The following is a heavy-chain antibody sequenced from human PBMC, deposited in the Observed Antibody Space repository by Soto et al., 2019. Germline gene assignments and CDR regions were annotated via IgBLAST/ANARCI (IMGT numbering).Heavy chain of an antibody. V-gene: IGHV1-69*01. D-gene: IGHD3-16*01. J-gene: IGHJ4*02. Sequence: QVQLVQSGAEVKKPGSSVKVSCKASGGTFSSYSINWVRQAPGQGLEWMGEIIPIFGTANYAQKFQGRVTITADESTSTAYMELSSLRSEDTAVYYGARDGGRLAGGSAYWGQGTLVNVSS. CDR2: IIPIFGTA. CDR3: ARDGGRLAGGSAY. CDR1: GGTFSSYS.